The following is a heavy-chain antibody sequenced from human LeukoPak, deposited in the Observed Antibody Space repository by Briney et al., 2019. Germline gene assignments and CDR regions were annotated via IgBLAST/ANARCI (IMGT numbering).Heavy chain of an antibody. Sequence: ASVKVSCKASGYTFTGYYMHWVRQAPGQGLEWMGWINPNSGGTNYAQKFQGRVTMTRDTSISTAYMELSRLRSDDTAVYYCARAYRIAARPGRANWFDPWGQGTLVTVPS. CDR1: GYTFTGYY. V-gene: IGHV1-2*02. J-gene: IGHJ5*02. CDR3: ARAYRIAARPGRANWFDP. CDR2: INPNSGGT. D-gene: IGHD6-6*01.